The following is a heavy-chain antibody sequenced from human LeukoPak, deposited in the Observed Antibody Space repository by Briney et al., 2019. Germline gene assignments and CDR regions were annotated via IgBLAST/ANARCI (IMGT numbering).Heavy chain of an antibody. J-gene: IGHJ6*02. CDR2: INPSGGST. CDR1: GYTFTSYY. CDR3: ASHTPLYYYGMDV. Sequence: ASVKVSCKASGYTFTSYYMHWVRQAPGQGLEWMGIINPSGGSTSYAQKFQGRVTMTRDMSTSTVYMELSSLRSEDTAVYYCASHTPLYYYGMDVWGQGTTVTVSS. V-gene: IGHV1-46*01.